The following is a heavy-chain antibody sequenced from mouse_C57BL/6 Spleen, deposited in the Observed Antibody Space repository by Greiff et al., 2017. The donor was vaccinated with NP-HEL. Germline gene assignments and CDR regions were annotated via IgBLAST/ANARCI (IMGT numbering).Heavy chain of an antibody. CDR3: ARWGETRAVDY. J-gene: IGHJ2*01. D-gene: IGHD2-13*01. CDR2: IYPGDGDT. CDR1: GYAFSSSW. Sequence: QVQLQQSGPELVKPGASVKISCKASGYAFSSSWMNWVKQRPGKGLEWIGRIYPGDGDTNYNGKFKGKATLTADKSSSTAYMQLSSLTSEDSAVYFCARWGETRAVDYWGQGTTLTVSS. V-gene: IGHV1-82*01.